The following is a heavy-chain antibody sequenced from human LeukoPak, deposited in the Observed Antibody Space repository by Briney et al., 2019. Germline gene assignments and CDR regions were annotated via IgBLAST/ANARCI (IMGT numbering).Heavy chain of an antibody. CDR3: AKATRGKYAFDI. Sequence: GGSLRLSCAASGFTFSSYGMHWVRQAPGKGLEWVAVISYDGSNKYYADSVKGWFTISRDNSKNTLYLQMNSQRAEDTAVYYCAKATRGKYAFDIWGQGTMVTVSS. CDR1: GFTFSSYG. CDR2: ISYDGSNK. V-gene: IGHV3-30*18. D-gene: IGHD3-16*01. J-gene: IGHJ3*02.